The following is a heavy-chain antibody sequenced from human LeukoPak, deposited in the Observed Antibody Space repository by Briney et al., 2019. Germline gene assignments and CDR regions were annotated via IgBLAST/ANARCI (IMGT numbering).Heavy chain of an antibody. CDR2: IKSKTDGGTT. CDR3: TASREVWGSYRPPYYGMDV. CDR1: GFTFSNAW. J-gene: IGHJ6*02. Sequence: GGSLRLSCAASGFTFSNAWMSWVRQPPGKGLEWVGRIKSKTDGGTTDYAAPVKGRFTISRDDSKNTLYLQMNSLKTEDTAVYYCTASREVWGSYRPPYYGMDVWGQGTTVTVSS. D-gene: IGHD3-16*02. V-gene: IGHV3-15*01.